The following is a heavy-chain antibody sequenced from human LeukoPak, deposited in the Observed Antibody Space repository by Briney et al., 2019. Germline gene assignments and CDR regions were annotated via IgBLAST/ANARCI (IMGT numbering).Heavy chain of an antibody. V-gene: IGHV5-51*01. CDR1: GYSFTNKW. D-gene: IGHD3-16*02. Sequence: GESLKISCQGSGYSFTNKWIGWVRQMPGKGLEWMGSIYPGDSDTTYSPSFQGQVTISADKSTNTAYLQWSSLKASDTAMYYCARFIGGGDYFDSWGQGTLVAVSS. CDR2: IYPGDSDT. CDR3: ARFIGGGDYFDS. J-gene: IGHJ4*02.